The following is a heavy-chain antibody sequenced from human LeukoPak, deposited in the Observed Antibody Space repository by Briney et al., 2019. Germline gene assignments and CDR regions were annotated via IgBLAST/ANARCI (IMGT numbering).Heavy chain of an antibody. CDR1: GGSISSSSYY. CDR3: ARMVPEYSSSWDGLFDY. J-gene: IGHJ4*02. Sequence: SETLSLTCTVSGGSISSSSYYWGWIRQPPGKRLEWIGRIYYSGSTYYNPSLKSRVTISVDTSKNQFSLKLSSVTAADTAVYYCARMVPEYSSSWDGLFDYWGQGTLVTVSS. V-gene: IGHV4-39*01. D-gene: IGHD6-13*01. CDR2: IYYSGST.